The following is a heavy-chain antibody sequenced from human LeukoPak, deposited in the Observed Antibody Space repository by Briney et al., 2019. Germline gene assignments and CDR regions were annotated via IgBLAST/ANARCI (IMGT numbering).Heavy chain of an antibody. V-gene: IGHV3-33*01. CDR1: GFTFSSCG. CDR3: ARPYSSSWYGAFDI. Sequence: PGRSLRLSCAASGFTFSSCGMHWVRQAPGKGLEWVAVIWYDGSNKYYADSVKGRFTISRDNSKNTLYLQMNSLRAEDTAVYYCARPYSSSWYGAFDIWGQGTMVTVSS. D-gene: IGHD6-13*01. CDR2: IWYDGSNK. J-gene: IGHJ3*02.